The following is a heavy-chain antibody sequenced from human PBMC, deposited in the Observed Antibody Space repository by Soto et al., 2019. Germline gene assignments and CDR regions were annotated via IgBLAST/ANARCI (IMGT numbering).Heavy chain of an antibody. CDR3: ARYCNNSDRRHLYYFDH. CDR1: GGSVSNGMYY. CDR2: VYFTGTT. J-gene: IGHJ4*02. D-gene: IGHD2-8*01. V-gene: IGHV4-61*01. Sequence: SETLSLTCTVSGGSVSNGMYYWSWIRQPPGKGLEWIGNVYFTGTTIYNPSLKSRVTMSVDTYKDQFFLKLTSVTAADTAVYYCARYCNNSDRRHLYYFDHWGLGTLVTVSS.